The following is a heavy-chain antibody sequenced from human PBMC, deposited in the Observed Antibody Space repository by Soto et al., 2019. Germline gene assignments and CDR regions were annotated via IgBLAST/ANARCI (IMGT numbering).Heavy chain of an antibody. D-gene: IGHD1-1*01. CDR3: ARGGNTNWRYFDY. CDR1: GFTLSDYY. J-gene: IGHJ4*02. V-gene: IGHV3-72*01. Sequence: EVQLVESGGGLVQPGGSLRLSCAASGFTLSDYYMDWLRHAPGEGLEWVGRTRNRANRHTTEYAASVKGRFTISRDDSSNSLYLQINSLKTEDTAVYYCARGGNTNWRYFDYWGQGTLVTVSS. CDR2: TRNRANRHTT.